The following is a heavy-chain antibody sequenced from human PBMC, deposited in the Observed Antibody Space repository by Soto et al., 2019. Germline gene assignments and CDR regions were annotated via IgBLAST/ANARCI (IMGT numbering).Heavy chain of an antibody. V-gene: IGHV4-38-2*01. CDR1: GYSISSSYY. CDR3: ARSLEQLKGQLVLAGRGGNWFDP. D-gene: IGHD6-6*01. J-gene: IGHJ5*02. CDR2: IHHSGTT. Sequence: PSETLSLTCAVSGYSISSSYYWGWIRQPPGKGLEWIGNIHHSGTTYYELSLKSRVTISVDTSKNQFSLKLHSVTAADTAVYYCARSLEQLKGQLVLAGRGGNWFDPWGQGTLVTVSS.